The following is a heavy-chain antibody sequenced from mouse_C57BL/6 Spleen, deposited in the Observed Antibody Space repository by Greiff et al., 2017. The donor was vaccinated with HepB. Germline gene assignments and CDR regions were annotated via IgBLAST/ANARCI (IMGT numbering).Heavy chain of an antibody. D-gene: IGHD1-1*01. CDR2: IDPETGGT. V-gene: IGHV1-15*01. CDR1: GYTFTDYE. J-gene: IGHJ3*01. CDR3: TRRGHYDGSETWFAY. Sequence: QVQLQQSGAELVRPGASVTLSCKASGYTFTDYEMHWVKQTPVHGLEWIGAIDPETGGTAYNQKFKGKAILTADKSSSTAYMELRSLTSEDSAVDYCTRRGHYDGSETWFAYWGQGTLVTVSA.